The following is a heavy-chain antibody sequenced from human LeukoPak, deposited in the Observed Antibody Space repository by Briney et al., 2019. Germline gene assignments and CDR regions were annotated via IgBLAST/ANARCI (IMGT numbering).Heavy chain of an antibody. J-gene: IGHJ3*02. Sequence: ASVKVSCKASGYTFTGYYMHWVRQAPGQGLEWMGWINPNSGGTNYAQKFQGRVTMTRDTSISTAYMELSRLRSDDTAVYYCARVPLGGYQQLWGPGAFDIWGQGTMVTVSS. CDR3: ARVPLGGYQQLWGPGAFDI. V-gene: IGHV1-2*02. CDR1: GYTFTGYY. D-gene: IGHD6-13*01. CDR2: INPNSGGT.